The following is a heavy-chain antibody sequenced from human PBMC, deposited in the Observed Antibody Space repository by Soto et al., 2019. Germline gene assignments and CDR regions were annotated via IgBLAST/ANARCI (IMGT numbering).Heavy chain of an antibody. CDR2: IITSCSLL. V-gene: IGHV3-11*01. Sequence: PWGSLTLPSAAPAVTFSDVYTSGVRYAPPKGLEWSSYIITSCSLLYYADSVQGLYTISRHTSNNSLYLQMYSLRVEDTPVSYCVRDSPPDSETVYMDLWGQGNTVTVSS. CDR1: AVTFSDVY. CDR3: VRDSPPDSETVYMDL. J-gene: IGHJ6*02. D-gene: IGHD4-17*01.